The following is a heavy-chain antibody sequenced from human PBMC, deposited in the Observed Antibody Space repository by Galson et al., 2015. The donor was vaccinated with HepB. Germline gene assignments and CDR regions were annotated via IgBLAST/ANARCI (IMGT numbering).Heavy chain of an antibody. V-gene: IGHV1-18*01. J-gene: IGHJ4*02. CDR3: ARSAMVRGVIIGLFNY. CDR2: ISAYSGNT. D-gene: IGHD3-10*01. CDR1: GYTFTSYG. Sequence: SVKVSCKASGYTFTSYGISWVRQAPGQGLEWMGWISAYSGNTNYAQKLQGRVTMTTDTSTSTAYMELRSLRSDDTAVYYCARSAMVRGVIIGLFNYWGQGTLVTVSS.